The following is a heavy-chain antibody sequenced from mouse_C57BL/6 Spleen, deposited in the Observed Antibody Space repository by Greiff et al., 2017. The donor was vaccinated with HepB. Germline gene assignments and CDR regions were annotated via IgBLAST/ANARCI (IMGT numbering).Heavy chain of an antibody. CDR3: ARPVFDY. J-gene: IGHJ2*01. Sequence: VQLKESGPELVKPGASVKISCKASGYAFSSSWMNWVKQRPGKGLEWIGRIYPGDGDTNYNGKFKGKATLTADKSSSTAYMQLSSLTSEDSAVYFCARPVFDYWGQGTTLTVSS. CDR2: IYPGDGDT. V-gene: IGHV1-82*01. CDR1: GYAFSSSW.